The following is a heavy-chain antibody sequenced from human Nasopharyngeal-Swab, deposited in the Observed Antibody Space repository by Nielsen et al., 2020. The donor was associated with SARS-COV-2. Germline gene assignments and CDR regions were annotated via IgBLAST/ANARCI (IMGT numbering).Heavy chain of an antibody. J-gene: IGHJ6*02. D-gene: IGHD6-19*01. CDR3: AAELIASGWYSGYYYYGMDV. CDR1: GFTFSSYA. Sequence: GGSLRLSCAASGFTFSSYAMHWVRQAPGKGLEWVAVISYDGSNKYYADSVKGRFTISRDNSKNTLYLQMNSLRAEDTAVYYCAAELIASGWYSGYYYYGMDVWGQGTTVTVSS. V-gene: IGHV3-30-3*02. CDR2: ISYDGSNK.